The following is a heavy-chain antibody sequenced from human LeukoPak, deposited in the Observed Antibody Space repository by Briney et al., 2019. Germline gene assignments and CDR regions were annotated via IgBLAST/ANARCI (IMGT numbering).Heavy chain of an antibody. CDR1: GFTFSSYA. CDR2: ISYDGSNK. V-gene: IGHV3-30*04. J-gene: IGHJ4*02. D-gene: IGHD5-18*01. CDR3: ANGRGYSYGFYYFDY. Sequence: GGSLRLSCAASGFTFSSYAMHWVRQAPGKGLEWVAVISYDGSNKYYADSVKGRFTISRDNSKNTLYLQMNSLRAEDTAVYYCANGRGYSYGFYYFDYWGQGTLVTVSS.